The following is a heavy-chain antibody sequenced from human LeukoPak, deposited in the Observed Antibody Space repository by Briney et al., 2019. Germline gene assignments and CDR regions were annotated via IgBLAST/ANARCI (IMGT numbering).Heavy chain of an antibody. V-gene: IGHV3-15*01. Sequence: AGGSLRLSCAASGFTVTDAWMSWVRQAPGKGLEWVGRFKSKTGGATTDYAAAVKGRLTISGDDSKNTFYLQMNSLKSDDTAVYYCVTVIGGGRGTLVTVSS. J-gene: IGHJ4*02. CDR3: VTVIG. CDR2: FKSKTGGATT. D-gene: IGHD3-10*01. CDR1: GFTVTDAW.